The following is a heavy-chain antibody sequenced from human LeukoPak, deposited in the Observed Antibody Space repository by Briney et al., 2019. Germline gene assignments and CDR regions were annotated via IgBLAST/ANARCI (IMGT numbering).Heavy chain of an antibody. CDR3: ARARTHHFDY. V-gene: IGHV4-59*01. Sequence: SETLSLTCTVSGGSISSYYWSWIRQPPGKGLEWIGYIYYSGSTNYNPSLKSRVTISVDTSKNQFSLKLSSVTAADTAVYYCARARTHHFDYWGQGTLVTVSS. J-gene: IGHJ4*02. CDR1: GGSISSYY. D-gene: IGHD1-1*01. CDR2: IYYSGST.